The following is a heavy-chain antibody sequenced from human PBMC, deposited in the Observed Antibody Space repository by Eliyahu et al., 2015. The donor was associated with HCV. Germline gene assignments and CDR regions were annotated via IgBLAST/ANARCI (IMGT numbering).Heavy chain of an antibody. Sequence: QVQLQQSGPGLVKPPQTPSXTCXISGDXVSSNIAAWNWIRQSPSRGLEWLGRTYYRSKWYNDYALSVKGRIAINSDPSKNQFFLQLNSVTPEDTAVYFCARALGHFDFWGQGALVTVSS. CDR1: GDXVSSNIAA. V-gene: IGHV6-1*01. CDR3: ARALGHFDF. J-gene: IGHJ4*02. CDR2: TYYRSKWYN.